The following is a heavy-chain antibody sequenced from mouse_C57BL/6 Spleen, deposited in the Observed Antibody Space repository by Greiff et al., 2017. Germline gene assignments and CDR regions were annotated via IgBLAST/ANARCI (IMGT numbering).Heavy chain of an antibody. Sequence: EVKVEESGEGLVKPGGSLKLSCAASGFTFSSYAMSWVRQTPEKRLEWVAYISSGGDYIYYADTVKGRFTISRDNARNTLYLQMSSLKSEDTAMYYCTRDPHYYGSSGYAMDYWGQGTSVTVSS. J-gene: IGHJ4*01. D-gene: IGHD1-1*01. V-gene: IGHV5-9-1*02. CDR2: ISSGGDYI. CDR1: GFTFSSYA. CDR3: TRDPHYYGSSGYAMDY.